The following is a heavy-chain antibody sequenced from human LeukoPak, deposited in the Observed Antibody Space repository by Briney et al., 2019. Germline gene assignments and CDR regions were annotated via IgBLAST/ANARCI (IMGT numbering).Heavy chain of an antibody. D-gene: IGHD6-19*01. V-gene: IGHV4-4*02. Sequence: SWFRQPPGKGLEWIGEIYHSGSTNYNPSLKSRVTISVDKSKNQFSLKLSSVTAADTAVYHCARGVPVAGLDFWGQGTLVTVSS. CDR3: ARGVPVAGLDF. J-gene: IGHJ4*02. CDR2: IYHSGST.